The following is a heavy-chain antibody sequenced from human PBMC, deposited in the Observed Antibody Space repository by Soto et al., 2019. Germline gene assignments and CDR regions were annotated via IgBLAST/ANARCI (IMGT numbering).Heavy chain of an antibody. J-gene: IGHJ5*02. CDR3: ERILFETYIIHRALP. Sequence: LSLTCSVSGDSVGSGDYNWSSIRQPPGKGLEWIGHVYFSGSTNYIPSLKSRLTMSVDTAKNQFSLKLNSVTAADTAVYYCERILFETYIIHRALPWFPGMRVPV. D-gene: IGHD2-21*01. V-gene: IGHV4-61*08. CDR2: VYFSGST. CDR1: GDSVGSGDYN.